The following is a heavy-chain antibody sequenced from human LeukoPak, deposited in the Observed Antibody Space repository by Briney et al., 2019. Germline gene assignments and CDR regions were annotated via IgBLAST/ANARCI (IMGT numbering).Heavy chain of an antibody. CDR2: IYTSGST. Sequence: SETLSLTCTVSGGSISSYYWSWIRQPAGKGLEWIGRIYTSGSTNYNHSLKSQVTMSVDTSKNQFSLKLSSVTAADTAVYYCARDLGGSHYYYYYYMDVWGKRTTVTVSS. J-gene: IGHJ6*03. CDR3: ARDLGGSHYYYYYYMDV. CDR1: GGSISSYY. V-gene: IGHV4-4*07. D-gene: IGHD2-15*01.